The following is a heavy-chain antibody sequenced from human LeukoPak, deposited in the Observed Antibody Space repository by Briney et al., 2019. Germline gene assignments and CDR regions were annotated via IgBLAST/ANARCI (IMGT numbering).Heavy chain of an antibody. Sequence: GGSLRLSCAASGFTFSTYDMSWVRQAPGKGLEWVSTISASGGTTYYADSVKGRFTISRDSSKNMLYLQMNSLRAEDTAVYYCAKDISTSWYEKYFQHWGQGTLVTVST. J-gene: IGHJ1*01. V-gene: IGHV3-23*01. CDR1: GFTFSTYD. D-gene: IGHD6-19*01. CDR2: ISASGGTT. CDR3: AKDISTSWYEKYFQH.